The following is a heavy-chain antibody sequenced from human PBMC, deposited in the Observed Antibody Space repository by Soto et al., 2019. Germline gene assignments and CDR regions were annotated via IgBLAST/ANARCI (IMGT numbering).Heavy chain of an antibody. V-gene: IGHV3-9*01. D-gene: IGHD6-19*01. CDR1: GFTFDDYA. CDR2: ISWNSGSI. Sequence: EVQLVESGGGLVQPGRSLRLSCAASGFTFDDYAMHWVRQAPGKGLEWVSGISWNSGSIGYADSVKGRFTISRDNAKNSLYLQMNSLRAEDTALYYCAKSGSGWYSGWFDPWGQGNLVTVSS. J-gene: IGHJ5*02. CDR3: AKSGSGWYSGWFDP.